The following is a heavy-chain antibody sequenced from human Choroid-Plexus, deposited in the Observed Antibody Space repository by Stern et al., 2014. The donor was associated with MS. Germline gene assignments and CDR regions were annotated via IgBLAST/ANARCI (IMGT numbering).Heavy chain of an antibody. Sequence: VQLLESGGGVVQPGRPLRLSCVASGFTFGSCAMHWVRQAPGKGLEWVGGVSYDGSNKYDADSVKGRFTISRDNSQNALYMQMSSLRPEDTAVYYCAKDRQYLTYFFDHWGQGSLVTVSS. V-gene: IGHV3-30*18. J-gene: IGHJ5*02. CDR1: GFTFGSCA. D-gene: IGHD2/OR15-2a*01. CDR3: AKDRQYLTYFFDH. CDR2: VSYDGSNK.